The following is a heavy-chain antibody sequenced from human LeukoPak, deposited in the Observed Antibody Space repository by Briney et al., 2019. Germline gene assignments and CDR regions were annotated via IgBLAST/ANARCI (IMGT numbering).Heavy chain of an antibody. CDR1: GFTFSSYS. CDR2: ISGSGGST. V-gene: IGHV3-23*01. CDR3: AKANIVVVPAAQWSYYMDV. J-gene: IGHJ6*03. D-gene: IGHD2-2*01. Sequence: GGSLRLSCAASGFTFSSYSMNWVRQAPGKGLEWVSAISGSGGSTHYADSVKGRFTISRDNSKNTLYLQMNSLRAEDTAVYYCAKANIVVVPAAQWSYYMDVWGKGTTVTVSS.